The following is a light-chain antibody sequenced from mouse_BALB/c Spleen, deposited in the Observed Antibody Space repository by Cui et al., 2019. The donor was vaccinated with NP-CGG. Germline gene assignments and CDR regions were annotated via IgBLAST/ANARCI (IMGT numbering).Light chain of an antibody. CDR2: GTN. CDR1: TGAVTTSNY. CDR3: VLWYSNHWV. V-gene: IGLV1*01. J-gene: IGLJ1*01. Sequence: QAVVTQESALTTSPGETVTLTCRSSTGAVTTSNYANWVQEKPDHLFTGLIGGTNNRAPGVPARFSGSLIGDKAARTITGAQTEDEAIYFCVLWYSNHWVFGGGTKLTVL.